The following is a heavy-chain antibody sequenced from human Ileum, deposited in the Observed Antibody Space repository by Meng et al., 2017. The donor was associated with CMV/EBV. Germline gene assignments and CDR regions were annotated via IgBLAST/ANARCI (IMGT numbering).Heavy chain of an antibody. Sequence: GESLKISCKTSGYRFTDYFIHWVRQAPGQGFEWMGWINPKNGGTSYAQSLQGRVTMTIVPSTRTAYMELSRLTSDDTAIYFCARPFALARASGDYWGQGSLVTVSS. D-gene: IGHD6-6*01. J-gene: IGHJ4*02. V-gene: IGHV1-2*02. CDR2: INPKNGGT. CDR1: GYRFTDYF. CDR3: ARPFALARASGDY.